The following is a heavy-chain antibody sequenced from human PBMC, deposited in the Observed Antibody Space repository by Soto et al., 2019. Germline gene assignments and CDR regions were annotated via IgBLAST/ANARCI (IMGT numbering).Heavy chain of an antibody. V-gene: IGHV3-33*01. CDR3: ASDIAAAGTFSEYFQH. Sequence: PGGSLRLSCAASGFTFSSYGMHWVRQAPGKGLEWVAVIWYDGSNKYYADSVKGRFTISGDNSKNTLYLQMNSLRAEDTAVYYCASDIAAAGTFSEYFQHWGQGTLVTVSS. D-gene: IGHD6-13*01. CDR2: IWYDGSNK. CDR1: GFTFSSYG. J-gene: IGHJ1*01.